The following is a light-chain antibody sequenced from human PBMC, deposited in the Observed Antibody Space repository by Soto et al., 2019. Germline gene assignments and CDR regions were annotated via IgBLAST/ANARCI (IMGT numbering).Light chain of an antibody. CDR1: SSNIGTNY. Sequence: QSVLTQAPSASATPGQRVTISCSGSSSNIGTNYVYWYQQLPGRAPKLLIYRSNQRPSGVPDRFSGSKSGTSASLAISGLRSEDEADYYCATWDDSVTGPVFDGGTKVTVL. CDR2: RSN. V-gene: IGLV1-47*01. CDR3: ATWDDSVTGPV. J-gene: IGLJ3*02.